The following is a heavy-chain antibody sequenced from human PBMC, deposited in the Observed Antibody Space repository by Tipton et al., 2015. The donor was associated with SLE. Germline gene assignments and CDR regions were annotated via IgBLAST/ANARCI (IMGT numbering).Heavy chain of an antibody. V-gene: IGHV4-59*01. J-gene: IGHJ4*02. D-gene: IGHD3-9*01. CDR1: GDSFSTYY. CDR2: ISNSGDS. Sequence: TLSLTCTVSGDSFSTYYWSWIRQPPGKGLEYIGYISNSGDSNSNPSLKSRVTISFDTPKNQLSLKLRSVTAADTAVYYCARGQSSNNLAGYYKLFDSGGQGSPVTVS. CDR3: ARGQSSNNLAGYYKLFDS.